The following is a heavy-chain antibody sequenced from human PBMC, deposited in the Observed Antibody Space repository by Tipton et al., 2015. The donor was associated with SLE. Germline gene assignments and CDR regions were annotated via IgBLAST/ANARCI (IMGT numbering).Heavy chain of an antibody. D-gene: IGHD6-19*01. V-gene: IGHV3-66*01. Sequence: SLRLSCAASGFTVSNNYMTWVRQAPGKGLEWVSVIYSGGSTYYAESVRGRFTISRDNSKNTLYLQMNSLRAEDTAVYYCAKDMRVAGTDAFDIWGQGTMVTVSS. CDR3: AKDMRVAGTDAFDI. CDR1: GFTVSNNY. J-gene: IGHJ3*02. CDR2: IYSGGST.